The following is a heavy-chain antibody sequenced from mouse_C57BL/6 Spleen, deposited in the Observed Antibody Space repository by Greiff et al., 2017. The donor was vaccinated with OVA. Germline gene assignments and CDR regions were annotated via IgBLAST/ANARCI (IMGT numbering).Heavy chain of an antibody. Sequence: VQLKESGGGLVKPGGSLKLSCAASGFTFSSYAMSWVRQTPEKRLEWVATISDGGSYTYYPDNVKGRFTISRDNAKNNLYLQMSHLKSEDTAMYYCARELRFDYWGQGTTLTVSS. D-gene: IGHD1-1*01. CDR2: ISDGGSYT. V-gene: IGHV5-4*01. CDR3: ARELRFDY. CDR1: GFTFSSYA. J-gene: IGHJ2*01.